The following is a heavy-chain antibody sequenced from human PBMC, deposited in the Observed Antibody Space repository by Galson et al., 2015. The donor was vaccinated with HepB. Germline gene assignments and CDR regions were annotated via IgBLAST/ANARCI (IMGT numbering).Heavy chain of an antibody. V-gene: IGHV3-33*01. CDR2: IWYDGSNK. Sequence: SLRLSCAASGFTFSSYGMHWVRQAPGKGLEWVAVIWYDGSNKYYADSVKGRFTISRDNSKDTLYLQMNSLRAEDTAVYYCARFWYYYDSSGGMDVWGQGTTVTVSS. CDR1: GFTFSSYG. D-gene: IGHD3-22*01. J-gene: IGHJ6*02. CDR3: ARFWYYYDSSGGMDV.